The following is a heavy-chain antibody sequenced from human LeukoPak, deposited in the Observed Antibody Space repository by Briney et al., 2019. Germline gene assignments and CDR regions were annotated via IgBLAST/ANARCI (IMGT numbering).Heavy chain of an antibody. CDR1: GFTVSSNS. CDR2: IYSDNT. D-gene: IGHD4/OR15-4a*01. J-gene: IGHJ4*02. V-gene: IGHV3-53*01. CDR3: ARRAGAYSHPYDC. Sequence: GGSLRLSCTVSGFTVSSNSMSWVRQAPGKGLEWVSFIYSDNTHYSDSVKGRFTISRDNSKNTLYPQMNSLRAEDTAVYYCARRAGAYSHPYDCWGQGTLVTVSS.